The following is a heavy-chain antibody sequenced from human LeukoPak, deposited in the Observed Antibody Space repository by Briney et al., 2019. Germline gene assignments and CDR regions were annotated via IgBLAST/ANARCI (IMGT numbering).Heavy chain of an antibody. J-gene: IGHJ4*02. CDR1: GYTFSSYP. V-gene: IGHV7-4-1*02. CDR2: IDTNTGNP. CDR3: ARGGGARLRYPFDY. Sequence: ASVKFSCKASGYTFSSYPMIWVRQAPGQGLEWMGWIDTNTGNPSNAQGFTGRFVFSLDTSVSTTFLYINNLKADDTAVYYCARGGGARLRYPFDYWGQGTLVTVSS. D-gene: IGHD3-16*01.